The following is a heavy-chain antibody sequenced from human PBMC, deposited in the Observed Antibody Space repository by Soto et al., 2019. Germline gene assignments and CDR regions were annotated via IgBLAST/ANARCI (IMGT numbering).Heavy chain of an antibody. D-gene: IGHD2-21*02. CDR1: GGSISSGGYY. V-gene: IGHV4-31*03. CDR2: IYYSGST. J-gene: IGHJ6*02. CDR3: AGVGAGDCQNGMEV. Sequence: QVQLQESGPGLVKPSQTLSLTCTVSGGSISSGGYYWSWIRQHPGKGLEWIGYIYYSGSTYYNPSIKCGVTISVDTSKDEFALNVRSVTGADTAVYDCAGVGAGDCQNGMEVGGQGTAVTVSS.